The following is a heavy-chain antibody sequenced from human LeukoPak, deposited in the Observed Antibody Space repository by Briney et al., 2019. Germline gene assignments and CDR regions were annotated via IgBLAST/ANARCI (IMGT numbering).Heavy chain of an antibody. V-gene: IGHV4-4*07. CDR1: GGSISDYY. Sequence: SETLSLTCNVSGGSISDYYWHWIRQPAGKGLEWIGFMYSSGSPYHNPSLRSRVTLSVDTSKNQFFLKLKSVTAADTAVYYCARDMVAMRPNKWFDPWGQGVLVTVSS. CDR3: ARDMVAMRPNKWFDP. J-gene: IGHJ5*02. D-gene: IGHD5-12*01. CDR2: MYSSGSP.